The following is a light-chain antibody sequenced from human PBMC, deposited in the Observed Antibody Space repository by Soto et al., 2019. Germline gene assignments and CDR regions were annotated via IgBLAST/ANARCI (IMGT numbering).Light chain of an antibody. CDR1: QDISNY. CDR3: QQYDNLLLT. J-gene: IGKJ4*01. V-gene: IGKV1-33*01. CDR2: DAS. Sequence: DIQMTQSPSSLSASVGDRVTITCQASQDISNYLNWYQQKPGKAPKLLIYDASSLETGVPSRFSGSGSGTEFTFTISSLQPEDIATYYCQQYDNLLLTFGGGTKVEIK.